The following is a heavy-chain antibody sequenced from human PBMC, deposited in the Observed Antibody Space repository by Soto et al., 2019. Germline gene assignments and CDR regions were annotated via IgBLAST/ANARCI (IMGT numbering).Heavy chain of an antibody. CDR3: ARGGILTGYYHDAFDI. D-gene: IGHD3-9*01. V-gene: IGHV3-48*04. J-gene: IGHJ3*02. Sequence: GGSLRLSCAASGFTFSSYSMNWVRQAPGKGLEWVSYISISSSTIYYADSVKGLFTISRDNAKNSLYLQMNSLRAEDTAVYYCARGGILTGYYHDAFDIWGQGTMVTVSS. CDR2: ISISSSTI. CDR1: GFTFSSYS.